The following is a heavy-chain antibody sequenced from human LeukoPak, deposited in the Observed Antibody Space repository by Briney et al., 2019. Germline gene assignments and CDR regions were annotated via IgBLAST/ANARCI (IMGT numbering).Heavy chain of an antibody. J-gene: IGHJ4*02. CDR3: ARDSSGSYYVFDY. D-gene: IGHD1-26*01. CDR2: IKQDGSEK. CDR1: GFTFSSYW. V-gene: IGHV3-7*01. Sequence: GGSLRLSRAASGFTFSSYWMSWVRQAPGKGLEWVANIKQDGSEKYYVDSVKGRFTISRDNAKNSLYLQMNSLRAEDTAVYYCARDSSGSYYVFDYWGQGTLVTVSS.